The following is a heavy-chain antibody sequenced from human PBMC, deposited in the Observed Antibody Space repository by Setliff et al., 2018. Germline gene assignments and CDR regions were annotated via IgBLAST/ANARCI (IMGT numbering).Heavy chain of an antibody. Sequence: TLSLTCAVSSYSISTNYYWGWIRQPPGKGLEWIGSIYHSGSTYYNPSLKSRVTISVDTSKNQFSLKLTSVTAADTAVYYCARVGAVNYDFDSWGQGTLVTVSS. CDR3: ARVGAVNYDFDS. CDR2: IYHSGST. J-gene: IGHJ4*02. V-gene: IGHV4-38-2*01. D-gene: IGHD3-10*01. CDR1: SYSISTNYY.